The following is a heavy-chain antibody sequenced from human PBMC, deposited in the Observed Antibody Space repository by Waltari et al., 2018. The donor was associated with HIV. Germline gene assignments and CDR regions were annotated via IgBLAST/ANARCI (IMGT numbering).Heavy chain of an antibody. J-gene: IGHJ4*02. Sequence: EVQLVQSGPEVKKPGESLKISCTGSGYRFTTYWIGWVRQMPGKGLEWMGIIYPGDSDTRYSPSFHGQVTISADKSISTAYLQWSSLKASDTAMYYCARRSGGPTRNLDYWGQGTLVIVSS. CDR2: IYPGDSDT. V-gene: IGHV5-51*03. CDR1: GYRFTTYW. CDR3: ARRSGGPTRNLDY. D-gene: IGHD6-19*01.